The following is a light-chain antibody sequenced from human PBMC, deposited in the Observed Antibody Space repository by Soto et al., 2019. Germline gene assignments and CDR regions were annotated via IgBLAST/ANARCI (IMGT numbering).Light chain of an antibody. V-gene: IGLV1-40*01. CDR2: SNR. CDR1: SSNIGAGYD. J-gene: IGLJ3*02. CDR3: QSYDSRLTGSV. Sequence: SVLTQPPSVSGAPGQRVTLTCTGSSSNIGAGYDVHWYQQLPGTAPKLLMYSNRNRPSGVPDRFSGSKSGTSASLAITGLQAEDEADYYCQSYDSRLTGSVFGGGTKLTVL.